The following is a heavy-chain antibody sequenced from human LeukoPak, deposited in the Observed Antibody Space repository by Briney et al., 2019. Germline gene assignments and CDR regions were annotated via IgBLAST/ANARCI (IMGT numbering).Heavy chain of an antibody. J-gene: IGHJ4*02. V-gene: IGHV3-23*01. Sequence: GGSLRLSCAASGLTFSNYAMSWVRQAPGKGLEWVSTISSSGGSTNYVDSVKGRFTISRDNSKNTLYLQMNSLRAEDTAVYYCAKDHEGGRWDYFDYWGQGTLATVSS. CDR2: ISSSGGST. CDR3: AKDHEGGRWDYFDY. CDR1: GLTFSNYA. D-gene: IGHD3-16*01.